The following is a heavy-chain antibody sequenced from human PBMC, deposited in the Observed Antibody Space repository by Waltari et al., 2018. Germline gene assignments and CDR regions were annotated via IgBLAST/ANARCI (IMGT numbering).Heavy chain of an antibody. J-gene: IGHJ5*02. V-gene: IGHV4-61*02. CDR3: VREGIYSSAKDARFDP. CDR1: GGSLTSGSYY. Sequence: QVQLQESGPGLVKPSRTLSLTCTVSGGSLTSGSYYWSWIRQPAGKGLEWSGRIYTSGSTNYSPSLKSRVTISVDTSKNQFSLKLSSVTAADTAVYYCVREGIYSSAKDARFDPWGQGTLVTVSS. D-gene: IGHD6-25*01. CDR2: IYTSGST.